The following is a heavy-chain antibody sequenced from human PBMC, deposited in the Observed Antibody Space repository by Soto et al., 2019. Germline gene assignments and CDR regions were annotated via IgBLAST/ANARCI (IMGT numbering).Heavy chain of an antibody. V-gene: IGHV1-8*01. J-gene: IGHJ4*02. D-gene: IGHD3-22*01. Sequence: SVKVSFKASGYTFTSYDINWVRPATGQGLEWMGWMNPNSGNTGYAQKFQGRVTITRNTSISTAYMELSSLRSEDTAVYYCARVSSESRGSWGQGTLVTVSS. CDR2: MNPNSGNT. CDR3: ARVSSESRGS. CDR1: GYTFTSYD.